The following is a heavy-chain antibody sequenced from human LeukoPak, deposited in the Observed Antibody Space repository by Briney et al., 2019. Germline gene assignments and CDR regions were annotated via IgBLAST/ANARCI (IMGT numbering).Heavy chain of an antibody. V-gene: IGHV4-59*12. CDR3: ARYSSGWYEGNFDY. CDR2: IYYSGST. J-gene: IGHJ4*02. Sequence: PSETLSLTCTVSGGSISSYYWSWIRQPPGKGLEWIGYIYYSGSTNYNPSLKSRVTISVDTSKNQFSLKLSSVTAADTAVYYCARYSSGWYEGNFDYWGQGTLVTVSS. D-gene: IGHD6-19*01. CDR1: GGSISSYY.